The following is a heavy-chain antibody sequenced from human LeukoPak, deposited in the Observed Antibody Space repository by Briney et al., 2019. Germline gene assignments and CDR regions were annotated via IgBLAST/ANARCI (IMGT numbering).Heavy chain of an antibody. Sequence: HSGGSLRLSCAASGFTVSSNYMSWVRQAPGKGLEWVSVIYSGGSTYYADSVKGRFTISRDNSKNTLYLQMNSLRAEDTAVYYCATGFNYYDSSGLHDYWGQGTLVTVSS. CDR3: ATGFNYYDSSGLHDY. D-gene: IGHD3-22*01. J-gene: IGHJ4*02. CDR1: GFTVSSNY. CDR2: IYSGGST. V-gene: IGHV3-53*01.